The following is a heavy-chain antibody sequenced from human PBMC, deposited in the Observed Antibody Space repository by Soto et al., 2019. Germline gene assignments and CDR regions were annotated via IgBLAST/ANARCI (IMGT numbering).Heavy chain of an antibody. D-gene: IGHD3-22*01. CDR1: RVTDRSHN. CDR3: ARGYDSSGLDY. Sequence: GGSLRVYCAASRVTDRSHNMSWVRPSPGKGLEWVSVIYSGGSTYYADSVKCRFTISRDNSKNTLYLQMNSLRAEDTAVYYCARGYDSSGLDYWGQGNLVTVSS. CDR2: IYSGGST. V-gene: IGHV3-53*01. J-gene: IGHJ4*02.